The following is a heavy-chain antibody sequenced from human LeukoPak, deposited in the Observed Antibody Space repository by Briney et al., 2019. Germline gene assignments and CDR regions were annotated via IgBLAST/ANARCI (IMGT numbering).Heavy chain of an antibody. CDR3: ARDYSYGFLN. Sequence: GGSLRLSCTASGFTVSSNYMSWVRQAPGKGLEWVSAISGSGGSTYYADSVKGRFTISRDNSKNTLYLQMNSLRAEDTAVYYCARDYSYGFLNWGQGTLVTVSS. V-gene: IGHV3-23*01. J-gene: IGHJ4*02. D-gene: IGHD5-18*01. CDR1: GFTVSSNY. CDR2: ISGSGGST.